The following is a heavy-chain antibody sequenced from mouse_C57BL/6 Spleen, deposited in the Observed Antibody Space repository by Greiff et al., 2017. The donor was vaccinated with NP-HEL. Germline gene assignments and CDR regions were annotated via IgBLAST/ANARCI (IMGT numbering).Heavy chain of an antibody. CDR3: ASLGGLRRNYAMDY. D-gene: IGHD2-4*01. CDR2: IDPSDSYT. CDR1: GYTFTSYW. Sequence: QVQLQQPGAELVKPGASVKLSCKASGYTFTSYWMQWVKQRPGQGLEWIGEIDPSDSYTNYNQKFKGKATLTVDTSSSTAYMQLSSLTSEDSAVYYCASLGGLRRNYAMDYWGQGTSVTVSS. V-gene: IGHV1-50*01. J-gene: IGHJ4*01.